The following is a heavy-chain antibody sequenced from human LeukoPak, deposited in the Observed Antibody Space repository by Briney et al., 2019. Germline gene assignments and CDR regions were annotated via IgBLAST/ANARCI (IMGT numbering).Heavy chain of an antibody. CDR1: GFTVSSNY. CDR3: ARGGRDGYNYFDY. J-gene: IGHJ4*02. V-gene: IGHV3-53*01. D-gene: IGHD5-24*01. Sequence: GGSLRLSCAASGFTVSSNYMSWVRQAPGKGLEWVSVIYSGGSTDYADSVKGRFTISRDNSKNTLYLQMNSLRAEDAAVYYCARGGRDGYNYFDYWGQGTLVTVSS. CDR2: IYSGGST.